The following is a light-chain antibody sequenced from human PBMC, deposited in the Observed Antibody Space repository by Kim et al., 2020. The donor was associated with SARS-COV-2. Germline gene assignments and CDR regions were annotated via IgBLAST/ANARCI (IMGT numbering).Light chain of an antibody. Sequence: EIVMTQSPATLSVSPGERATLSCRASQSVNSNLAWYQQKPGQAPRLLIYGASIRATGVPARFSGSGSGTDFTLTISSLQSEDFALYYCQEYDNWPQTFGQGTKVDIK. CDR3: QEYDNWPQT. CDR1: QSVNSN. J-gene: IGKJ1*01. CDR2: GAS. V-gene: IGKV3-15*01.